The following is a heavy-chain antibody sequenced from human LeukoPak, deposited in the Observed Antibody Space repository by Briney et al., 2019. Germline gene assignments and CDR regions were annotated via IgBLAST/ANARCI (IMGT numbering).Heavy chain of an antibody. CDR3: ARRYYDSSGYLSYYYYYYMDV. D-gene: IGHD3-22*01. CDR1: GFTFDDYA. Sequence: GRSLRLSCAASGFTFDDYAMHWVRQAPGKGLEWVSGISWNSGSIGYADSVKGRFTISRDNAKNSLYLQMNSLRAEDMALYYCARRYYDSSGYLSYYYYYYMDVWGKGTTVTVSS. J-gene: IGHJ6*03. V-gene: IGHV3-9*03. CDR2: ISWNSGSI.